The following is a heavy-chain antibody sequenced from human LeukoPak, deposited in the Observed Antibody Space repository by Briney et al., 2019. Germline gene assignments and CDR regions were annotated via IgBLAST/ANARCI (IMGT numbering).Heavy chain of an antibody. V-gene: IGHV4-39*01. J-gene: IGHJ3*02. CDR3: ARIDGSEGAFDI. D-gene: IGHD3-10*01. CDR2: IYYSGST. Sequence: SETLSLTCTVSGGSISSSSYYWGWVRRPPGKGLEWIGSIYYSGSTYYNPSLKNRVTISVDTSKNQFSLKLSSVTAADTAVYYCARIDGSEGAFDIWGQGTMVTVSS. CDR1: GGSISSSSYY.